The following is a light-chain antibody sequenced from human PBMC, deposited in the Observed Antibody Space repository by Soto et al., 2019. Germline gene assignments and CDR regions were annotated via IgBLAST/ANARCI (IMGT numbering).Light chain of an antibody. CDR2: GAS. CDR3: QQYGSSPRT. Sequence: EIVLTQSPGTLSLSPGERATLSCRASQSVSSSYLAWYQQKPGQAPRLLIYGASSSATGIPDRFSGSGSGTDFTLTIRRLEPEDFAVYYCQQYGSSPRTFGQGTKVEIK. J-gene: IGKJ1*01. CDR1: QSVSSSY. V-gene: IGKV3-20*01.